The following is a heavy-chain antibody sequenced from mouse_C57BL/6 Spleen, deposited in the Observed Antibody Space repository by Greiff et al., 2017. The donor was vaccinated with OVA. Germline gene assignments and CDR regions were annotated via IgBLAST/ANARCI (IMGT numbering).Heavy chain of an antibody. CDR3: ARHYYSNYVRAMDY. CDR1: GYTFTSYW. J-gene: IGHJ4*01. CDR2: IYPGSGST. D-gene: IGHD2-5*01. V-gene: IGHV1-55*01. Sequence: VQLQQPGAELVKPGASVKMSCKASGYTFTSYWITWVKQRPGQGLEWIGDIYPGSGSTNYNEKFKSKATLTVDTSSSTAYMQLSSLTSEDSAVYYCARHYYSNYVRAMDYWGQGTSVTVSS.